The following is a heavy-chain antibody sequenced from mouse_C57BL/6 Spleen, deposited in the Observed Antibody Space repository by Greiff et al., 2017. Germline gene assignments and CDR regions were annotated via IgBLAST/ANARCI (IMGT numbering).Heavy chain of an antibody. J-gene: IGHJ1*03. CDR3: ARFGSSYWYFDV. Sequence: QVQLQQPGAELVKPGASVKLSCKASGYTFTSYWMHWVKQRPGQGLEWIGMIHPTSGSTNYNEKFKSKATLTVDKSSSTAYMQLSSLTSEDSAVYYCARFGSSYWYFDVWGTGTMVTVSS. D-gene: IGHD1-1*01. CDR2: IHPTSGST. CDR1: GYTFTSYW. V-gene: IGHV1-64*01.